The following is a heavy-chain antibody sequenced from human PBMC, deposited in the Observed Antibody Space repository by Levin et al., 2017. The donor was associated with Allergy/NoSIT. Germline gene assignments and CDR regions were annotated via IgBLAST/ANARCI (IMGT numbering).Heavy chain of an antibody. V-gene: IGHV3-23*01. D-gene: IGHD2-21*02. CDR3: AKDRNRMRLVVTAIDF. J-gene: IGHJ4*02. CDR2: ISGSGGST. CDR1: GFSFNSYG. Sequence: ESLKISCAASGFSFNSYGMSWVRQAPGKGLEWVSVISGSGGSTYYADSVKGRFTISRDNSKNTLYLQMDSLRAEDTAVYYCAKDRNRMRLVVTAIDFWGQGTLVTVSS.